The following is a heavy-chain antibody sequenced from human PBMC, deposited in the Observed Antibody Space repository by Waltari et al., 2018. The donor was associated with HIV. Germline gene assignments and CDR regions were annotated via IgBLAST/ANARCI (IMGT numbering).Heavy chain of an antibody. Sequence: EVQLVQSGAEVKKPGESLKISCKGSGYSFTSYWITWVRQMPGKGLEWMGIIYPDDSDTRYSPAFQGQVTISADKSSNTAYLQWSSLKASDTAMYYCARTYCSGGGCYSELDFWGQGTLVTVSS. D-gene: IGHD2-15*01. CDR2: IYPDDSDT. CDR3: ARTYCSGGGCYSELDF. CDR1: GYSFTSYW. V-gene: IGHV5-51*01. J-gene: IGHJ4*02.